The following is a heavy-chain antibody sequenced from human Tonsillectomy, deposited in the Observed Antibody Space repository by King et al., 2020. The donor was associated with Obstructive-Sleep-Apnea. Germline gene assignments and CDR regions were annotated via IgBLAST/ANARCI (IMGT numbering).Heavy chain of an antibody. Sequence: QLQESGPGLVKPSETLSLTCTVSGGSISSYYWSWIRQPPGRGLEWSGDIYYSGTTNYNASLKSRVTISVDTSRNQFSLKLRSVTAVDTAVYYCARQDIRRACGGAPYHFDYWGQGTLVTVSS. CDR2: IYYSGTT. CDR3: ARQDIRRACGGAPYHFDY. J-gene: IGHJ4*02. V-gene: IGHV4-59*08. D-gene: IGHD2-2*01. CDR1: GGSISSYY.